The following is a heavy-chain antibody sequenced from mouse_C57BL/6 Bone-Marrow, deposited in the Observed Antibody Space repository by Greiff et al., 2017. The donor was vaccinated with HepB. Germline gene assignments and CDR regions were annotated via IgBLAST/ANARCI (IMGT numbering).Heavy chain of an antibody. CDR2: IRLKSDNYAT. Sequence: EVKLQESGGGLVQPGGSMKLSCVASGFTFSNYWMNWVRQSPEKGLEWVAQIRLKSDNYATHYAESVKGRFTISRDDSKSSVYLQMNNLRAEDTGIYYCISMVTTGDFDYWGQGTTLTVSS. J-gene: IGHJ2*01. V-gene: IGHV6-3*01. D-gene: IGHD2-2*01. CDR3: ISMVTTGDFDY. CDR1: GFTFSNYW.